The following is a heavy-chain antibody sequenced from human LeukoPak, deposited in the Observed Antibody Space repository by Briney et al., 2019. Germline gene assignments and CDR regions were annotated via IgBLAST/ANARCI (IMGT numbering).Heavy chain of an antibody. CDR1: GGSFGGYY. V-gene: IGHV4-34*01. CDR3: ARLTPSEDIVVVPATRHYYYYGMDV. CDR2: INHSGST. J-gene: IGHJ6*02. D-gene: IGHD2-2*01. Sequence: SETLSLTCAVYGGSFGGYYWSWIRQPPGKGLEWIGEINHSGSTNYNPSLKSRVTISVDTSKNQFSLKLSSVTAADTAVYYCARLTPSEDIVVVPATRHYYYYGMDVWGQGTTVTVSS.